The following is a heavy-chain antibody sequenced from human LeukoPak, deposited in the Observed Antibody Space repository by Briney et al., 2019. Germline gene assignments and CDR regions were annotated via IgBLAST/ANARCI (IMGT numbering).Heavy chain of an antibody. CDR1: GFTFSAYA. CDR3: AKDLLRAAAGTH. Sequence: PGGSLRLSCAASGFTFSAYAMSWVRQAPGKGLEWVSGISGSGITTDYADSVKGRFTISRDNSKSTLYLQMNGLRAEDTALYYCAKDLLRAAAGTHWGQGTLVTVSS. J-gene: IGHJ4*02. V-gene: IGHV3-23*01. D-gene: IGHD6-13*01. CDR2: ISGSGITT.